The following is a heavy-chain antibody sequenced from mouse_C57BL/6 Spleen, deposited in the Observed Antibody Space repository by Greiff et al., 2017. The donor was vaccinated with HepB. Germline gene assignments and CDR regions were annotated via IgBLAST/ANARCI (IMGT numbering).Heavy chain of an antibody. D-gene: IGHD2-1*01. CDR3: ARRGYYGNYEGDAMDY. CDR2: ISSGSSTI. Sequence: DVKLVESGGGLVKPGGSLKLSCAASGFTFSDYGMHWVRQAPEKGLEWVAYISSGSSTIYYADTVKGRFTISRDNAKNTLFLQMTSLRSEDTAMDYCARRGYYGNYEGDAMDYWGQGTSVTVSS. CDR1: GFTFSDYG. V-gene: IGHV5-17*01. J-gene: IGHJ4*01.